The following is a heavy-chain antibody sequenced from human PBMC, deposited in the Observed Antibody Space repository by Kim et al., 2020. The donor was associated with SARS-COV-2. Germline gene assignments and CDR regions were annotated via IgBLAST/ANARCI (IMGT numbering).Heavy chain of an antibody. Sequence: GESLKISCKGSGYSFTSYWISWVRQMPGKGLEWMGRIDPSDSYTNYSPSFQGHVTISADKSISTAYLQWSSLKASDTAMYYCARSPLIAAAGTHYYYGMDVWGQGTTVTVSS. V-gene: IGHV5-10-1*01. CDR1: GYSFTSYW. D-gene: IGHD6-13*01. CDR3: ARSPLIAAAGTHYYYGMDV. CDR2: IDPSDSYT. J-gene: IGHJ6*02.